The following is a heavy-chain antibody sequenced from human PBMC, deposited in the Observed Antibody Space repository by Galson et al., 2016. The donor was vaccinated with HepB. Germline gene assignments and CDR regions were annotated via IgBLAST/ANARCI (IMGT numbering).Heavy chain of an antibody. CDR3: ARIDLSLIFPDY. Sequence: PALVKPTQTLTLTCTVSGFSLRNARMGVSWIRQPPGKALEWLAHIFSNDEKSYSTSLKSRLTISKDTSKIQVVLTMTNMDPVDTATYYCARIDLSLIFPDYWGQGTLVTVSS. V-gene: IGHV2-26*01. J-gene: IGHJ4*02. CDR2: IFSNDEK. CDR1: GFSLRNARMG. D-gene: IGHD3/OR15-3a*01.